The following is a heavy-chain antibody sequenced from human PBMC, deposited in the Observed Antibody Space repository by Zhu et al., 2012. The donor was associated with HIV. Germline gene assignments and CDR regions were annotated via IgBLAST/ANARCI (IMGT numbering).Heavy chain of an antibody. Sequence: QVQLQESGPGLVKPSETLSLTCAVSGYSISSGYYWGWIRQPPGKGLEWIGSIYHSGSTYYNPSLKSRVTISVDTSKNQFSLKLSSVTAADTAVYYCARLRIVGATKGIDYWGQGTLVTVSS. V-gene: IGHV4-38-2*01. CDR3: ARLRIVGATKGIDY. J-gene: IGHJ4*02. CDR1: GYSISSGYY. CDR2: IYHSGST. D-gene: IGHD1-26*01.